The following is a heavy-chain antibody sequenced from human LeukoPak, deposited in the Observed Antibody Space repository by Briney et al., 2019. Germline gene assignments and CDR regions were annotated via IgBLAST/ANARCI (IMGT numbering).Heavy chain of an antibody. D-gene: IGHD1-26*01. V-gene: IGHV5-10-1*01. J-gene: IGHJ5*02. Sequence: GESLRISCKGSGYSFTSYWISWVRQMTGKGLDWMGRIDPSDSYTNYSPSFQGHVTISADKSISTAYLQWSSLKASDTAMYYCARRVGATGWFDPWGQGTLVTVSS. CDR3: ARRVGATGWFDP. CDR1: GYSFTSYW. CDR2: IDPSDSYT.